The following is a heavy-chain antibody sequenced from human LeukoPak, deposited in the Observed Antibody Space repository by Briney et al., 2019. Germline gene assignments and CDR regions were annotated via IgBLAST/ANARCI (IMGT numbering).Heavy chain of an antibody. J-gene: IGHJ3*02. V-gene: IGHV3-53*01. D-gene: IGHD2-2*01. CDR1: EFTVSSSY. CDR3: AKGYCSSSSCYSYAFDI. CDR2: IYSGGTT. Sequence: GGSLRLSCAASEFTVSSSYMTWVRQAPGKGLEWVSVIYSGGTTYYADSVKGRFTISRDNAKNSLYLQMNSLRAEDTAVYYCAKGYCSSSSCYSYAFDIWGQGTVVTVSS.